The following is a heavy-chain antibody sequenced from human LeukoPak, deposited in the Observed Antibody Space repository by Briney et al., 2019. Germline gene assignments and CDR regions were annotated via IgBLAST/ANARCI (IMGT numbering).Heavy chain of an antibody. Sequence: GESLKISCKASGYSFTSNSIGWVRQMPGKGLEWMGINYPGDSITRYSPSFQGHVTISADKSTRTAYLQWSSLKASDTAMYYCARLSYYDSSGRILDYWGQGTLVTVSS. D-gene: IGHD3-22*01. J-gene: IGHJ4*02. CDR1: GYSFTSNS. CDR3: ARLSYYDSSGRILDY. V-gene: IGHV5-51*01. CDR2: NYPGDSIT.